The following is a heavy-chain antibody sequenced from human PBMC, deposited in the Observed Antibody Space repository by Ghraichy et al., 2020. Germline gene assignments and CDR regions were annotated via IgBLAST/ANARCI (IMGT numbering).Heavy chain of an antibody. J-gene: IGHJ3*02. Sequence: GESLNISCEASGFTFRTYGMSWVRQAPGKGLEWVSSISGSGGITYYADSVKGRFTTSRDNFKETLYLQMHSLRAEDTAIYYCVKENGDYIFSAFDIWGQGTLVTVSS. CDR2: ISGSGGIT. V-gene: IGHV3-23*01. D-gene: IGHD4-17*01. CDR1: GFTFRTYG. CDR3: VKENGDYIFSAFDI.